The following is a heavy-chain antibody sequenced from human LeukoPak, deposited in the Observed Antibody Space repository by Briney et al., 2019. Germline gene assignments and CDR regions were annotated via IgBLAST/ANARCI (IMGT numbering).Heavy chain of an antibody. CDR3: ARTGYSSSWPMGY. Sequence: ASVKVSCKASGYTFTGYYMHWVRQAPGQGLEWMGWINPNSGGTNYAQKLQGRVTMTRDTSISTAYMELSRLRSDDTAVYYCARTGYSSSWPMGYWGQGTLVTVSS. CDR1: GYTFTGYY. CDR2: INPNSGGT. D-gene: IGHD6-13*01. J-gene: IGHJ4*02. V-gene: IGHV1-2*02.